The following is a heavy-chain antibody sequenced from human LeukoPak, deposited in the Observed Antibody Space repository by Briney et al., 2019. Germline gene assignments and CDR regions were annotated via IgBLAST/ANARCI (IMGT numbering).Heavy chain of an antibody. CDR3: AGENRLRDGYKPRIVGNFDY. Sequence: ASVKVSCKASGYTFTSYAMHWVRQAPGQRLEWMGWINAGNGNTKYSQKFQGRVTITRDTSASTAYMELSSLRSEDTAVYYCAGENRLRDGYKPRIVGNFDYWGQGTLVTVSS. D-gene: IGHD5-24*01. CDR2: INAGNGNT. J-gene: IGHJ4*02. V-gene: IGHV1-3*01. CDR1: GYTFTSYA.